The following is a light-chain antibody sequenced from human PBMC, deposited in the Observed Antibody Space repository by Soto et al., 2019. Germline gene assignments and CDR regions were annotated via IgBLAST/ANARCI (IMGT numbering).Light chain of an antibody. V-gene: IGLV1-44*01. J-gene: IGLJ2*01. CDR2: NND. CDR3: AAWDNSRAGVV. Sequence: QLVLTQPPSASGAPGQRVTISCSGSTSNIGSKTVNWYQQLPGKAPQLLIYNNDRRPSGVPDRFSGSKSGTSGSLAISGLQSEDEADYYCAAWDNSRAGVVFGGGTKLTVL. CDR1: TSNIGSKT.